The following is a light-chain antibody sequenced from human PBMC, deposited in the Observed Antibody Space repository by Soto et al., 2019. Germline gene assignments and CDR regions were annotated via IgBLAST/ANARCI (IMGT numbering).Light chain of an antibody. Sequence: DIVMTQTPDSLAVSLGERATINCKSSQSDLYNSNNDSYLTWYQQKPGQSPRVLIYWASTRESGVPDRFSGSGSGTDFTLTISSLQAEDVAVYYCQQYYSIPWTFGQGTKVEIK. J-gene: IGKJ1*01. V-gene: IGKV4-1*01. CDR1: QSDLYNSNNDSY. CDR3: QQYYSIPWT. CDR2: WAS.